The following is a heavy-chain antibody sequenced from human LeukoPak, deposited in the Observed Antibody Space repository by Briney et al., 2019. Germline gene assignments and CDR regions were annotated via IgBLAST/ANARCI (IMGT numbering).Heavy chain of an antibody. V-gene: IGHV4-61*02. J-gene: IGHJ4*02. CDR3: ARGVSGSYFDY. CDR1: GGSFSSDTSY. Sequence: SQTLSLTCTVYGGSFSSDTSYWSWIRQPAGKGLEWIGRIYTSGSTNYNPSLESRVTISVDTSKDQFSLKLSSVTAADTAVYYCARGVSGSYFDYWGQGTLVTVSS. CDR2: IYTSGST. D-gene: IGHD3-16*01.